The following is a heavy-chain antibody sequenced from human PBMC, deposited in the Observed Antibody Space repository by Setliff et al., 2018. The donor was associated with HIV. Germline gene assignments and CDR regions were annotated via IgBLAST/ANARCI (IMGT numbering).Heavy chain of an antibody. V-gene: IGHV4-59*08. CDR3: ARTSSSFPGMAEAQPWYYYSHMDV. Sequence: SETLSLTCTVSGGSINSDYWSRIRQSPGKGLEWIGYIYYSGSTTYNPSLKSRVTMSIDTSKSQFSLKLTSVTAADTALYYCARTSSSFPGMAEAQPWYYYSHMDVWGKGTMVTVSS. J-gene: IGHJ6*03. D-gene: IGHD6-13*01. CDR1: GGSINSDY. CDR2: IYYSGST.